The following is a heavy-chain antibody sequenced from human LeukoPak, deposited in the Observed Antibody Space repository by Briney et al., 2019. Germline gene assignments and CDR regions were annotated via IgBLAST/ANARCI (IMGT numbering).Heavy chain of an antibody. J-gene: IGHJ4*02. V-gene: IGHV3-7*03. CDR3: ARDKGDYDSSGSLFVF. CDR1: GFSFSRYW. CDR2: IKQDGGEI. Sequence: GGSLRLSCAASGFSFSRYWMSWVRQVPREGLEWVANIKQDGGEIYYVDSVKGRFTISRDNAKNSLYLQMNSLRAEDTAVYYCARDKGDYDSSGSLFVFGGQGTKVTVSS. D-gene: IGHD3-22*01.